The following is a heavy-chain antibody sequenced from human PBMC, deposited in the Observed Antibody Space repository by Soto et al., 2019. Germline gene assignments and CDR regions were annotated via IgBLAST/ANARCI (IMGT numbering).Heavy chain of an antibody. V-gene: IGHV3-23*01. CDR3: AKDQYIWGSYRQNPFDY. CDR1: GFTFSSYA. CDR2: ISGSGGST. J-gene: IGHJ4*02. Sequence: GGSLRLSCAASGFTFSSYAMSWVRQAPGKGLEWVSAISGSGGSTYYADSVKGRFTISRDNSKNTLYLQMSSLRAEDTAVYYCAKDQYIWGSYRQNPFDYWGQGTLVTVSS. D-gene: IGHD3-16*02.